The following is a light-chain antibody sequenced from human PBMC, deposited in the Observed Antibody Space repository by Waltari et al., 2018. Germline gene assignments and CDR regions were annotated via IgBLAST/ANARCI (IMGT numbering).Light chain of an antibody. J-gene: IGLJ3*02. CDR3: SSYTSSSTLEV. Sequence: QSALTQPASVSGSPGQSTTIPCTGTSSDVGGLNYASWYQQHPGKAPKLMIYDVSNRPSGVSNRFSGSKSGNTASLTISGLQAEDEADYYCSSYTSSSTLEVFGGGTKLTVL. CDR2: DVS. CDR1: SSDVGGLNY. V-gene: IGLV2-14*03.